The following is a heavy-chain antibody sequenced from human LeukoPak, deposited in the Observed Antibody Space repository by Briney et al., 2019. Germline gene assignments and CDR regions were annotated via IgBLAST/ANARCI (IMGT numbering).Heavy chain of an antibody. V-gene: IGHV3-30*18. J-gene: IGHJ4*02. CDR1: GFTFSSYG. CDR3: AKDRSSGWYVY. CDR2: ISYDGSNK. Sequence: PGRSLRLSCAASGFTFSSYGMHWVRQAPGKGLEWVAVISYDGSNKYYADSVKGRFTISRDNSKNTLYLQMNSLRAEDTAVYYCAKDRSSGWYVYWGQGTLVTVSS. D-gene: IGHD6-19*01.